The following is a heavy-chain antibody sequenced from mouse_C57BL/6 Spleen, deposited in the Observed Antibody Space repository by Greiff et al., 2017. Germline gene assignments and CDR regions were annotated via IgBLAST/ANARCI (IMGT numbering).Heavy chain of an antibody. V-gene: IGHV5-9-1*02. CDR3: TRGDYDGEAMDY. Sequence: EVMLVESGEGLVKPGGSLKLSCAASGFTFSSYAMSWVRQTPEKRLEWVAYISSGGDYIYYADTVKGRFTISRDNARNTLYLQMSSLKSEDTAMYYCTRGDYDGEAMDYWGQGTSVTVSS. CDR1: GFTFSSYA. CDR2: ISSGGDYI. D-gene: IGHD2-4*01. J-gene: IGHJ4*01.